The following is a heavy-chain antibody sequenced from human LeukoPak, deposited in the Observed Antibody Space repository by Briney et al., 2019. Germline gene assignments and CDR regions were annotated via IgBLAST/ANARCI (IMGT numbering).Heavy chain of an antibody. Sequence: GGSLRLSCAASGFNFANHAMSWVRQTAGKGLEWVSAISGGGDITYYADSVKGRFTISRDNSKDTLFLQMHSLRPGDTAVYYCVREDTPATGNYWGQGTLVTISS. V-gene: IGHV3-23*01. CDR1: GFNFANHA. CDR3: VREDTPATGNY. J-gene: IGHJ4*02. D-gene: IGHD2-15*01. CDR2: ISGGGDIT.